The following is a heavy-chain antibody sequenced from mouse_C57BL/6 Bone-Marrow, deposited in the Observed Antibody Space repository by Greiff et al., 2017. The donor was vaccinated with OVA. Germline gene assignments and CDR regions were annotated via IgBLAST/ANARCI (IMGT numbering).Heavy chain of an antibody. Sequence: DVKLQESGGGLVKPGGSLKLSCAASGFTFSDYGMHWVRQAPEKGLEWVAYISSGSSTIYYADTVKGRFTISRDNAKITLFLQMTSLRSEDTAMYYCARPYSRAMDYWGQGTSVTVSS. D-gene: IGHD2-5*01. V-gene: IGHV5-17*01. CDR2: ISSGSSTI. J-gene: IGHJ4*01. CDR1: GFTFSDYG. CDR3: ARPYSRAMDY.